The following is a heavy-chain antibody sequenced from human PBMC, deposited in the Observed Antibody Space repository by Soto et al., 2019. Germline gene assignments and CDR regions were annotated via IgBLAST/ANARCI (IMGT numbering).Heavy chain of an antibody. CDR1: GFTFSPYA. Sequence: QVQLVESGGGVVQPGRSLRLSCAASGFTFSPYAMHWVRQAPGKGLEWGAVISYDGNNKNYADSVKGRLAISRDNSRNTLYLQMTSLRAEDPAVYYCARARLDTPALNYWGQGTLVTVSS. J-gene: IGHJ4*02. CDR2: ISYDGNNK. V-gene: IGHV3-30*09. D-gene: IGHD2-2*01. CDR3: ARARLDTPALNY.